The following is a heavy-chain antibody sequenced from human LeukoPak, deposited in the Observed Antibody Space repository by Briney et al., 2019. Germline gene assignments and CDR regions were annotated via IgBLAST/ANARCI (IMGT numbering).Heavy chain of an antibody. CDR1: ELTFSAYW. J-gene: IGHJ4*02. D-gene: IGHD3-22*01. CDR2: INSDGNST. CDR3: ARGRNYFDSSGNLFGFDY. V-gene: IGHV3-74*01. Sequence: GGSLRLSCAASELTFSAYWMHWVRQAPGQGLVWVSRINSDGNSTSYADSVKGRFTISRDNAKNTLYLQMNSLRAEDTAVYYCARGRNYFDSSGNLFGFDYWGQGTLVTVSS.